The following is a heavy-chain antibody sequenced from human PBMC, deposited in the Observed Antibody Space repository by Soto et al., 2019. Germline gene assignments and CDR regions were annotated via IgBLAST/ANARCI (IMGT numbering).Heavy chain of an antibody. CDR3: ARARYDSSGYYYFDY. J-gene: IGHJ4*02. V-gene: IGHV4-59*01. Sequence: SETLSLTCTVSGGSISGYYWSWIRQPPGKGLEWIGYIYYSGSSNYNPSLKSRVTISLDTSKNQFSLRLRSVTAADTAVYYCARARYDSSGYYYFDYWGQGTLVTVSS. CDR2: IYYSGSS. D-gene: IGHD3-22*01. CDR1: GGSISGYY.